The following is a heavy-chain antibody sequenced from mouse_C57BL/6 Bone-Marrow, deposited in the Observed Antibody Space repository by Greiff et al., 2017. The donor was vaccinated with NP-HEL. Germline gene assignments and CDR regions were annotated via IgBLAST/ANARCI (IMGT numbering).Heavy chain of an antibody. V-gene: IGHV1-80*01. Sequence: VQLQQSGAELVKPGASVKISCKASGYAFSSYWMNWVKQRPGKGLEWIGQIYPGDGDTNYNGKFKDKASLTADKSSSPAYMQLSSLTSEYSAVYFCARGAYWGQGTLVTVSA. J-gene: IGHJ3*01. CDR1: GYAFSSYW. CDR3: ARGAY. CDR2: IYPGDGDT.